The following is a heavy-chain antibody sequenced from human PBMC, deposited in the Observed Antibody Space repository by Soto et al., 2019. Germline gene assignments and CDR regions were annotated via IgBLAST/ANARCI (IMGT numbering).Heavy chain of an antibody. CDR2: MSSSGSFI. Sequence: EVQLVESGGGLVKPGGSLRLSCAASGFTFSSYNMNWARQAPGKGLEWVASMSSSGSFIYYADPVKGRFTISRDNAKNSLYLQMNSLKVDDTAVYYSARGGRISRDNWFYPWGQGTLVIVSS. V-gene: IGHV3-21*01. CDR1: GFTFSSYN. CDR3: ARGGRISRDNWFYP. J-gene: IGHJ5*02.